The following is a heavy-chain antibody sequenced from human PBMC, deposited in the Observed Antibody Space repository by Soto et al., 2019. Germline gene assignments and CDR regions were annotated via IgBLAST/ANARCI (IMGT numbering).Heavy chain of an antibody. CDR1: GFTFTSYY. J-gene: IGHJ4*02. CDR3: AGRGGWNAGLDY. Sequence: QVQLVQSGAEVKKPGASVKVSCKASGFTFTSYYMHWVRQAPGQGLEWMGIINPSGGSTSYAQKFHGRVTMTRDTSASTVYMELSSLRSEDTAVYYCAGRGGWNAGLDYWGQGTLVTVSS. CDR2: INPSGGST. D-gene: IGHD1-1*01. V-gene: IGHV1-46*01.